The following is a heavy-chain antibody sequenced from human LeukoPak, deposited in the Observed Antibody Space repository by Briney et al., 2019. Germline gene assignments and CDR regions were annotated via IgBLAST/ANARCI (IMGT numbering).Heavy chain of an antibody. J-gene: IGHJ6*02. V-gene: IGHV3-30*04. D-gene: IGHD6-19*01. CDR2: LSHDASDK. CDR1: GFSFASYA. CDR3: ARGDQWRAGCPTTQGFYYYGMDV. Sequence: GGSLRLSCAASGFSFASYALHWVRRPPGRGLEWVALLSHDASDKYYAESVKGRFTISRDNSMNRLYLQMNSLRVEDTAVYFCARGDQWRAGCPTTQGFYYYGMDVWGPGTTV.